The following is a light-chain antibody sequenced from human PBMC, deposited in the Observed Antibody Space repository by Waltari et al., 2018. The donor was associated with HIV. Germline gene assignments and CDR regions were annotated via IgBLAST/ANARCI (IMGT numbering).Light chain of an antibody. V-gene: IGLV2-23*01. CDR1: SRDVGNYNL. CDR2: EGI. J-gene: IGLJ3*02. CDR3: CSYGGSSNWV. Sequence: QSALTQPASVSGSPGQSITISCTGTSRDVGNYNLVSWYQQHPGKAPKLIIYEGIKRPSGVSNRISGSKSGNTASLTISGLQAEDEADYYCCSYGGSSNWVFGGGTKVTVL.